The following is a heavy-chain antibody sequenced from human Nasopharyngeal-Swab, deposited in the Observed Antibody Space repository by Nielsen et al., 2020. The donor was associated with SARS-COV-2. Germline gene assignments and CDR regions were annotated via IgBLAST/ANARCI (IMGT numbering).Heavy chain of an antibody. V-gene: IGHV1-69*04. D-gene: IGHD3-22*01. CDR2: IIPILGIA. Sequence: SVKVSCKASGGSFSSYAISWVRQAPGQGLEWMGRIIPILGIANYAQKFQGRVTITADKSTSTAYMELSSLRSEDTAVYYCARGDSSWPYYFDYWGQGTLVTVSS. J-gene: IGHJ4*02. CDR1: GGSFSSYA. CDR3: ARGDSSWPYYFDY.